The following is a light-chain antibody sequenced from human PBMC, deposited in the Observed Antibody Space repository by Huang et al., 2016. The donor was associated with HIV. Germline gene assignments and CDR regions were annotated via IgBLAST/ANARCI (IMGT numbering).Light chain of an antibody. CDR1: QSLVHDNGYSY. J-gene: IGKJ4*01. V-gene: IGKV2-28*01. CDR2: MAS. CDR3: MQSLQSLT. Sequence: DIVMTQSPLSLPVTPGEPASISCRSSQSLVHDNGYSYLDWYLQKPGQSPQVLTYMASVRAPGIPDRVSGGGSGTNFTLEINRVDAEDVGTYYCMQSLQSLTFGGGTRLEIK.